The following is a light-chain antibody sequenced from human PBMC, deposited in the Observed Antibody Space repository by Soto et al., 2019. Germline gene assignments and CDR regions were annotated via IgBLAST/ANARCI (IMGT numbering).Light chain of an antibody. Sequence: EIVLTQSPDTLSLSPGEGATLSCRASQNVGSSYLAWYQQKTGQSPRLLIYAASTRAAGIPDRFTGGGSGTDFTLTISRLEPEDFAMYYCQQYSSSPETFGQGTKVEI. CDR1: QNVGSSY. J-gene: IGKJ1*01. V-gene: IGKV3-20*01. CDR3: QQYSSSPET. CDR2: AAS.